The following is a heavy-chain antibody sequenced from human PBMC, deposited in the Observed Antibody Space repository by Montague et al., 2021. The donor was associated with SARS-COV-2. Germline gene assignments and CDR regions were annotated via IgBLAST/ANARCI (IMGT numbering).Heavy chain of an antibody. J-gene: IGHJ2*01. Sequence: SETLSLTCTVSGGSISSSSYYWGWIRQPPGKGPEWIGSIYYSGNTFYNPSLRSRVTMSVDPSKNQFSLRLSSVTAADTAVFYCARKDVGDWYFDLWGRGTLVTVSS. CDR1: GGSISSSSYY. CDR2: IYYSGNT. D-gene: IGHD2-15*01. CDR3: ARKDVGDWYFDL. V-gene: IGHV4-39*01.